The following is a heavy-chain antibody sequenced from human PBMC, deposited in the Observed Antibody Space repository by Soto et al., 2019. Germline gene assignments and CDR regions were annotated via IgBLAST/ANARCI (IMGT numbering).Heavy chain of an antibody. CDR2: IDPSGGKT. Sequence: ASVKVSCKASGYTFTRDQIHWVRQAPGQGLEWMGMIDPSGGKTNYAQKFQGRVTMTRDTSTSTVYMALSSLRSEDTAIYFCGRVMRSLLSIAALDTWGQGTLVTVSS. V-gene: IGHV1-46*01. CDR3: GRVMRSLLSIAALDT. D-gene: IGHD6-13*01. CDR1: GYTFTRDQ. J-gene: IGHJ5*02.